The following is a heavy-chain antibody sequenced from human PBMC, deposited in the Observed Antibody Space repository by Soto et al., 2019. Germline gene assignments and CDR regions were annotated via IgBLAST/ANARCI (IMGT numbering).Heavy chain of an antibody. CDR1: GGSINNYY. V-gene: IGHV4-59*12. CDR3: ARVSGSYYYGMDV. J-gene: IGHJ6*02. Sequence: SETLSLTCTVSGGSINNYYWSWIRQPPGKGLEWIGYIYYSGSSYYNPSLKSRLTISVDTSKNQFSLKLSSVTAADTAVYYCARVSGSYYYGMDVWGQGTTVTVSS. D-gene: IGHD1-26*01. CDR2: IYYSGSS.